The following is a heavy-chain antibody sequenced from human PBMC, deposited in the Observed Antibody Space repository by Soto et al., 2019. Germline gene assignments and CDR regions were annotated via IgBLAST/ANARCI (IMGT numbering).Heavy chain of an antibody. CDR2: ISYDGSNK. Sequence: QVQLVESGGGVVHPGRSLRLSCAASGFTFSSYAMHWVRQAPGKGLEWVAVISYDGSNKYYADSVKGRFTISRDNSKNTLYLPMNSLRAEDTAVYYCAREGLSCSGGSCYSGWFDPWGQGTLVTVSS. CDR1: GFTFSSYA. CDR3: AREGLSCSGGSCYSGWFDP. D-gene: IGHD2-15*01. V-gene: IGHV3-30-3*01. J-gene: IGHJ5*02.